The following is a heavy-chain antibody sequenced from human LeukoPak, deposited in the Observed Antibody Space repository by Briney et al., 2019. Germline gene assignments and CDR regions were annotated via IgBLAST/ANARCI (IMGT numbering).Heavy chain of an antibody. CDR2: IYYSGST. CDR3: ARGVVAAPQTFDY. D-gene: IGHD2-15*01. Sequence: SETLSLTCTVSGGSISSSSYYWGWIRQPPGKGLEWIGSIYYSGSTNYNPSLKSRVTISVDTSKNQFSLKLSSVTAADTAVYYCARGVVAAPQTFDYWGQGTLVTVSS. V-gene: IGHV4-39*07. J-gene: IGHJ4*02. CDR1: GGSISSSSYY.